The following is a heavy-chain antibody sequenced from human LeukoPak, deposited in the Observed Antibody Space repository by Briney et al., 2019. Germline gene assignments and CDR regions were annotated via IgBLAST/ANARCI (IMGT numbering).Heavy chain of an antibody. J-gene: IGHJ4*02. D-gene: IGHD2-15*01. Sequence: GGSLRLSCAPAGFILDVYAMRWVRQAPGKGLEWVSLISGDGRFTSFVDSVRGRFTISRDNNTYSLYLQMNGLRTEDTALYYCAKDIGGGWGQGTLVTVSP. CDR2: ISGDGRFT. V-gene: IGHV3-43*02. CDR3: AKDIGGG. CDR1: GFILDVYA.